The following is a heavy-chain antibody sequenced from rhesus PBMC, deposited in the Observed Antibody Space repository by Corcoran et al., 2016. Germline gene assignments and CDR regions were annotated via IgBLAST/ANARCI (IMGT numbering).Heavy chain of an antibody. V-gene: IGHV4-173*01. CDR3: ARERGGSGSWKGLFDY. J-gene: IGHJ4*01. Sequence: QLQLQESGPGLVKPSETLSLTCAVSGGSISSNYWSWIRQPPGKGLEWIGRISGSGGRTDYNPSLKIRVTSSTDTSKNQFSLKLSVVTAAATAVYYCARERGGSGSWKGLFDYWGQGVLVTVSS. CDR2: ISGSGGRT. CDR1: GGSISSNY. D-gene: IGHD6-25*01.